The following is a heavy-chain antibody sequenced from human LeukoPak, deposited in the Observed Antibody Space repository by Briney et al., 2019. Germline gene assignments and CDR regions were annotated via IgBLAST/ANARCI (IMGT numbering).Heavy chain of an antibody. D-gene: IGHD3-10*01. CDR2: FDPEDGET. CDR3: ATDLVVRGVRTFDY. Sequence: ASVTVSCKVSGYTLTELSMHWVRQAPGKGLEWMGGFDPEDGETIYAQKFQGRATMTEDTSTDTAYMELSSLRSEDTAVYYCATDLVVRGVRTFDYWGQGTLVTVSS. J-gene: IGHJ4*02. CDR1: GYTLTELS. V-gene: IGHV1-24*01.